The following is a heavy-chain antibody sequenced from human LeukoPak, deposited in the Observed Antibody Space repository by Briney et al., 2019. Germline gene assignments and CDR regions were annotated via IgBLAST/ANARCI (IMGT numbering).Heavy chain of an antibody. V-gene: IGHV3-30*04. D-gene: IGHD6-19*01. J-gene: IGHJ4*02. Sequence: PGGSLRLSCTASGFTIRRSAMHWARQAPGKGLEWVAVISYDGANTYYADSVKGRFTISRDNSKNTVFLQMSSLRHEDTAVYFCARDLGLAVASSWGGLDYWGQGTLVTVSS. CDR2: ISYDGANT. CDR1: GFTIRRSA. CDR3: ARDLGLAVASSWGGLDY.